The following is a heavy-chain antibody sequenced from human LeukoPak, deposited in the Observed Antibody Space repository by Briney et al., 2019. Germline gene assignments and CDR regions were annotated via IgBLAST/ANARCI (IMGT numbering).Heavy chain of an antibody. J-gene: IGHJ4*02. D-gene: IGHD6-6*01. CDR3: ARDQRVTGRPDIDY. V-gene: IGHV3-74*03. CDR1: GFTFRNHW. Sequence: GGSLRLSCAASGFTFRNHWMNWVRQTPGKGLVWVSRISSDGSSTTYADSVKGRFTISRDNAKNTLYLQMNNLRAEDTAMYYCARDQRVTGRPDIDYWGQGTLVIVSS. CDR2: ISSDGSST.